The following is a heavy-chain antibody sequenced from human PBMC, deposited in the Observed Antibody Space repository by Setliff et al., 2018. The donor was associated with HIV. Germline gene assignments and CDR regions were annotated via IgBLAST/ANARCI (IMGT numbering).Heavy chain of an antibody. CDR2: ISGNSGTK. D-gene: IGHD6-19*01. CDR1: GFTFSSYS. V-gene: IGHV3-48*01. J-gene: IGHJ3*02. Sequence: GGSLRLSCAASGFTFSSYSMNWVRQAPGKGLEWLSYISGNSGTKYYADSVKGRFTISRDNAKNSLYLQMNSLRAEDTAVYYCARYALAVPGYHNAFDIWGQGTMVTVSS. CDR3: ARYALAVPGYHNAFDI.